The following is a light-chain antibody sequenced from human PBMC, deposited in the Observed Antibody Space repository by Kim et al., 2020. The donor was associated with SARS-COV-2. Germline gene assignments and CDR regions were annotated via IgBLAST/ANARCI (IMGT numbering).Light chain of an antibody. CDR2: EVT. CDR3: CSYAGSSNLAV. V-gene: IGLV2-8*01. Sequence: LTQPPSASGSRGQSVTISCTGTSSDVGGYNFVSWYQQHPGKAPKLMIYEVTKRPSGVPDRFSGFKSGNTASLTVSGLQAEDEADYYCCSYAGSSNLAVFGGGTQLTVL. CDR1: SSDVGGYNF. J-gene: IGLJ2*01.